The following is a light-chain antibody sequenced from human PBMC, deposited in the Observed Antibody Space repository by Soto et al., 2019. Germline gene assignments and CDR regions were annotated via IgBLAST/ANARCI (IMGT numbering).Light chain of an antibody. CDR3: QQYNNWPSWET. Sequence: EIVMTQSPATLSVSPGERATLSCRASQSVSSNLAWYQQKPGQAPRLLIYGASTRATGIPARFSGSGSGTEFTLTISSLQSEDFAVSYCQQYNNWPSWETFGQGTKVEIK. J-gene: IGKJ1*01. CDR2: GAS. CDR1: QSVSSN. V-gene: IGKV3-15*01.